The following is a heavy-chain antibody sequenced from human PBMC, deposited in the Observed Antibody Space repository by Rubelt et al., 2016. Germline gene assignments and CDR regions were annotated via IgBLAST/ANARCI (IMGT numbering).Heavy chain of an antibody. CDR3: TRLVDGGEPQGQGVAATSL. V-gene: IGHV4-61*07. D-gene: IGHD6-13*01. CDR2: GST. J-gene: IGHJ4*02. Sequence: GSTNYNPSLKSRVTISVDTSKNQFSLKLSSVTAADTAVYYCTRLVDGGEPQGQGVAATSLWGQGTLVTVSS.